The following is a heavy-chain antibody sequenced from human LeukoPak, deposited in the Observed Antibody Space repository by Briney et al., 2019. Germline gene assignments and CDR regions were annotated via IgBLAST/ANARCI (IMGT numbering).Heavy chain of an antibody. V-gene: IGHV1-8*01. Sequence: ASVKVSCKASGYTFTSYDINWVRQATGQGLEWMGWMNPNSGNTGYAQKFQGRVTMTRNTSISTAYMELSSLRSEDTAVYYCASLGGLTPTHYYYYGMDVWGQGTTVTVSS. CDR2: MNPNSGNT. CDR1: GYTFTSYD. CDR3: ASLGGLTPTHYYYYGMDV. J-gene: IGHJ6*02. D-gene: IGHD3-16*01.